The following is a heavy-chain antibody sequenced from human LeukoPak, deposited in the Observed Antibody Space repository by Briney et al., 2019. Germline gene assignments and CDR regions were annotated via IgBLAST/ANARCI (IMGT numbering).Heavy chain of an antibody. CDR1: GGSISSSSYY. CDR3: ARLYGSGSYLFDY. J-gene: IGHJ4*02. Sequence: SETLSLTCTVSGGSISSSSYYWGWIRQPPGKGLEWIGYIYHSGSTYYNPSLKSQVTISVDRSKNQFSLKLSSVTAADTAVYYCARLYGSGSYLFDYWGQGTLVTVSS. V-gene: IGHV4-30-2*01. D-gene: IGHD3-10*01. CDR2: IYHSGST.